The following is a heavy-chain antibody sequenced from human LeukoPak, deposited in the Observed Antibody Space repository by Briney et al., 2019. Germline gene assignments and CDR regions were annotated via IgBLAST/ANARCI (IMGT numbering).Heavy chain of an antibody. CDR1: GGPIDRHY. V-gene: IGHV4-59*11. D-gene: IGHD6-13*01. CDR3: ASRPAGSTWYGVFDY. J-gene: IGHJ4*02. Sequence: PSETLSLTCTVSGGPIDRHYWSWIRQPPGKGLEWIGYVFYPGSTNYNPSLKSRVTMSLDTSRDQFSLRLTSVTAADTAIYYCASRPAGSTWYGVFDYWSRGTLVTVSS. CDR2: VFYPGST.